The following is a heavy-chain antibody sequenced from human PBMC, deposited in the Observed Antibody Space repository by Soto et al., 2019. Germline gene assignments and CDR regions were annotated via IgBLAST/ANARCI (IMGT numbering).Heavy chain of an antibody. J-gene: IGHJ4*02. V-gene: IGHV3-11*05. D-gene: IGHD3-10*01. CDR3: ARGPYYYGSGSFPDY. Sequence: QVQLVESGGGLVKPGGSLRLSWAASGFTFSDYYMSWIRQAPGKGLEWVSYISSSSSYTNYADSVKGRFTISRDNAKNSLYLQMNSLRAEDTAVYYCARGPYYYGSGSFPDYWGQGTLVTVSS. CDR1: GFTFSDYY. CDR2: ISSSSSYT.